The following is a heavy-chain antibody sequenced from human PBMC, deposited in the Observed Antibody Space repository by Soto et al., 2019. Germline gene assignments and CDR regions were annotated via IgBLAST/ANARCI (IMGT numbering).Heavy chain of an antibody. CDR2: ISGSGGST. CDR1: GFTFSSYA. CDR3: AKDSLHYIYCTNGVCYFDY. J-gene: IGHJ4*02. Sequence: GGSLRLSCAASGFTFSSYAMSWVRQAPGKGLEWVSAISGSGGSTYYADSVKGRFTISRDNSKNTLYLQINSLRAEDTAVYYCAKDSLHYIYCTNGVCYFDYWGKGTLVTVSS. D-gene: IGHD2-8*01. V-gene: IGHV3-23*01.